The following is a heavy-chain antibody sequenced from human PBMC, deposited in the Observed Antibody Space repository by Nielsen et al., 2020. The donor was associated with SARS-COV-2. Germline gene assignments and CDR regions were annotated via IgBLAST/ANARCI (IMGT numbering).Heavy chain of an antibody. V-gene: IGHV3-30-3*01. J-gene: IGHJ4*02. Sequence: GESLKISCAASGFTFSSYAMHWVRQAPGKGLEWVAVISYDGSNKYYADSVRGRLTISRDNSKNTLYLQMGSLRADDTAVYFCKSEGNWGQGTLVTVSS. CDR2: ISYDGSNK. CDR3: KSEGN. CDR1: GFTFSSYA.